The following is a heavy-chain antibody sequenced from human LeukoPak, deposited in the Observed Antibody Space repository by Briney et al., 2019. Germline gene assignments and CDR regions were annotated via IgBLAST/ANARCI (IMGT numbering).Heavy chain of an antibody. Sequence: GGSLRLSRAASGFTFDDFAMHWVRQVPGKGLEWVAGISWNSGRIGYADSVKGRFTISRDNAENSLFLQMDSLRSEDTALYYCAKDMVDRLANGMDVWGRGTPVTVSS. V-gene: IGHV3-9*01. D-gene: IGHD3-22*01. J-gene: IGHJ6*02. CDR1: GFTFDDFA. CDR2: ISWNSGRI. CDR3: AKDMVDRLANGMDV.